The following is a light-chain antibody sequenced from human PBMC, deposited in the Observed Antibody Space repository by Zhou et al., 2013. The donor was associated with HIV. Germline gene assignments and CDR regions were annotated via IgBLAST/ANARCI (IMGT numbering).Light chain of an antibody. CDR2: AAS. CDR3: QQLNSYPLT. J-gene: IGKJ4*01. Sequence: DIQMTQSPSSLSASVGDRVTITCRASQAIRNYLAWYQQKPGKVPKLLIYAASTLQSGVPSRFSGSGSGTDFTLTISSLQPEDVATYSCQQLNSYPLTFGGGTKVEIK. CDR1: QAIRNY. V-gene: IGKV1-27*01.